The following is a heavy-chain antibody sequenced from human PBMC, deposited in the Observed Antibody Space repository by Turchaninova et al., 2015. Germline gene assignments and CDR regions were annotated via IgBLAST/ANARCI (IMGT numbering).Heavy chain of an antibody. CDR2: SKSKTDGGTT. D-gene: IGHD3-3*01. J-gene: IGHJ4*02. Sequence: LVESGRGLVKPGGSLRLSCAASGFTFSNAWMSWVRQAPGKGLEWVGRSKSKTDGGTTDYAAPGKGRFTISRDDSKNTLYLQMNSLKTEDTAVYYCTTPITICGVAKRDYWGQGTLVTVSS. CDR1: GFTFSNAW. V-gene: IGHV3-15*01. CDR3: TTPITICGVAKRDY.